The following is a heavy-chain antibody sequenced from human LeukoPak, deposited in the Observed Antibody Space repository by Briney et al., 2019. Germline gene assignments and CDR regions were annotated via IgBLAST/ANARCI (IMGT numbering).Heavy chain of an antibody. Sequence: EASVKVSCKASGYTFTGYYMHWMRQAPGQGLEWMGWINPNSGGTNYAQKFQGRVTMTRDTSISTAYMELTRLRSDDTAVYYCARADDILLIDDAFDIWGQGTMVTVSS. J-gene: IGHJ3*02. CDR2: INPNSGGT. CDR3: ARADDILLIDDAFDI. CDR1: GYTFTGYY. D-gene: IGHD2-8*01. V-gene: IGHV1-2*02.